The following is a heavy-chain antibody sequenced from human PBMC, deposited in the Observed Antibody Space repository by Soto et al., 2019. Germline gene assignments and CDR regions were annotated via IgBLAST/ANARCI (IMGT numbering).Heavy chain of an antibody. CDR2: INHSGST. J-gene: IGHJ3*02. CDR1: VGSFSGYY. Sequence: SETLSLTCAVYVGSFSGYYWSWIRQPPGKGLEWIGEINHSGSTNYNPSLKSRVTISVDTSKNQFSLKLSSVTAADTAVYYCARFTTRHYDFWSAYYTVDGFDMWGQGTMVTVSS. CDR3: ARFTTRHYDFWSAYYTVDGFDM. V-gene: IGHV4-34*01. D-gene: IGHD3-3*01.